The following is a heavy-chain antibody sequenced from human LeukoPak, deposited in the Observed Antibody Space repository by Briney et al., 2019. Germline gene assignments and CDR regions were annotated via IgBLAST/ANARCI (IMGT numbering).Heavy chain of an antibody. Sequence: SETLSLTCTVSGGSISSYYWTWIRLPPGKGLEWIGYIYYTGATYYNPSLKSRVTISLDTSKNQFSLKLSSVTAADAAVYYCARAGYSYNTGYYFDYWVQGALVTVSS. V-gene: IGHV4-59*01. CDR2: IYYTGAT. D-gene: IGHD5-18*01. J-gene: IGHJ4*02. CDR3: ARAGYSYNTGYYFDY. CDR1: GGSISSYY.